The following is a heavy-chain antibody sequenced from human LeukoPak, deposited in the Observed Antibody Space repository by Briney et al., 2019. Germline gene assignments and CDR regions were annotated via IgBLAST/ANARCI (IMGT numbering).Heavy chain of an antibody. Sequence: SETLSLTCTVSGGSISSSSYYWGWVRQPPGTGLEWIGSIYYSGSTYYNPSLRSRVTISVDTSKNQFSLKLSSVTAADTAVYYCARRETVVTLDYWGQGTLVTVSS. CDR1: GGSISSSSYY. CDR3: ARRETVVTLDY. J-gene: IGHJ4*02. CDR2: IYYSGST. V-gene: IGHV4-39*01. D-gene: IGHD4-23*01.